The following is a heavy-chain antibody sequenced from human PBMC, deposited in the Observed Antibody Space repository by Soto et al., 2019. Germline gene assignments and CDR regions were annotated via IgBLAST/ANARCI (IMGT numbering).Heavy chain of an antibody. CDR2: IIPISGTT. J-gene: IGHJ6*02. D-gene: IGHD2-15*01. Sequence: ASVNVSCKASGGTFSTHAIIWVRQAPGHGLEWMGGIIPISGTTYYTRKFQGRVTITADEPTSTAFMELSSLKSDDTAVFYCARGYCSGGNCYSGMDVWGQGTMVTVSS. CDR3: ARGYCSGGNCYSGMDV. CDR1: GGTFSTHA. V-gene: IGHV1-69*13.